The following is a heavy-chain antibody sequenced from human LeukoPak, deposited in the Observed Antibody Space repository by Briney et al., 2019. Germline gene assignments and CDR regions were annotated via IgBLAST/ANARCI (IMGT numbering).Heavy chain of an antibody. V-gene: IGHV4-59*01. CDR1: GGSMSNYY. J-gene: IGHJ4*02. CDR3: ARYQVGADYYFDY. D-gene: IGHD2-2*01. Sequence: PSETLSLTCTVSGGSMSNYYWSWIRQPPGKGLEWIGYIYYSGSTNYNPSLKSRVTISVDTSKDQFSLKLSSVTAADTAVYYCARYQVGADYYFDYWGQGTLVTVSS. CDR2: IYYSGST.